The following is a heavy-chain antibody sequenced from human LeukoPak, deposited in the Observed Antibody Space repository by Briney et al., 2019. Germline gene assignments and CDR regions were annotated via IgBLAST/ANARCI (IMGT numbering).Heavy chain of an antibody. CDR2: IYSSGRT. CDR1: AGSISDYY. Sequence: SETLSLTCTVSAGSISDYYWSWIRQPPGKGLEWIGYIYSSGRTNYNPSLKSRLTISVDTSKNQFSLKLSSVTAADTAVYYCARHQYSNPEFVYWGQGTLVTVSS. J-gene: IGHJ4*02. V-gene: IGHV4-59*08. D-gene: IGHD2-21*01. CDR3: ARHQYSNPEFVY.